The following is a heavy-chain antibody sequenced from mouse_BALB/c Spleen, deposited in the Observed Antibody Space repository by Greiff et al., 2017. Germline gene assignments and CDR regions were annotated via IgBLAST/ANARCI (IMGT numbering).Heavy chain of an antibody. D-gene: IGHD2-3*01. CDR3: ARDDGYFPAWFAY. V-gene: IGHV3-2*02. CDR2: ISYSGST. Sequence: EVKLVESGPGLVKPSQSLSLTCTVTGYSITSDYAWNWIRQFPGNKLEWMGYISYSGSTSYNPSLKSRISITRDTSKNQFFLQLNSVTTEDTATYYCARDDGYFPAWFAYWGQGTLVTVSA. CDR1: GYSITSDYA. J-gene: IGHJ3*01.